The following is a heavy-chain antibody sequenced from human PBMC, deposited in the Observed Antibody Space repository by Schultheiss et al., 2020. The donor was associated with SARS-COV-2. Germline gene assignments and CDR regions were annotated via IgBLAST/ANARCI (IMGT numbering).Heavy chain of an antibody. V-gene: IGHV5-51*01. J-gene: IGHJ6*02. CDR2: IYPGDSDT. Sequence: GGSLRLSCKGSGYSFTNYWIGWVRQMPGKGLEWMGIIYPGDSDTRYSPSFQGQVTISADTSISTAYLQWNNLKASDTAMYYCVRHNFNWFLDYYYGMDVWGQGSTVTVSS. CDR3: VRHNFNWFLDYYYGMDV. D-gene: IGHD3-9*01. CDR1: GYSFTNYW.